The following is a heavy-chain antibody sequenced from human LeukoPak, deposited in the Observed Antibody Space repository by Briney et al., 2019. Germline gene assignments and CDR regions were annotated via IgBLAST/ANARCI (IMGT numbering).Heavy chain of an antibody. CDR1: GGSISSYY. CDR2: IYTSGST. Sequence: PSETLSLTCTVSGGSISSYYWSWIRQPAGKGLEWIGRIYTSGSTNYNPSLKSRVTISVDTSKNQFSLKLSSVTAADTAVYYCARAEYSGVFPKYYYDYMHVWRKGPTVT. J-gene: IGHJ6*03. CDR3: ARAEYSGVFPKYYYDYMHV. D-gene: IGHD6-6*01. V-gene: IGHV4-4*07.